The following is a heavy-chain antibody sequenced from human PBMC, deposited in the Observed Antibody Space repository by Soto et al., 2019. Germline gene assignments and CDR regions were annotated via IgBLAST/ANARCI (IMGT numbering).Heavy chain of an antibody. CDR3: ARDKITGLFDY. J-gene: IGHJ4*02. V-gene: IGHV4-34*01. CDR1: GGSFSGYY. D-gene: IGHD2-8*02. CDR2: INHSGST. Sequence: QVQLQQWGAGLLKPSETLSLTCAVYGGSFSGYYWTWIRQPPGTGLEWIGEINHSGSTNYNPSLKSRVTISVDTSKNQFSLKMTSVTAEDTAVYYCARDKITGLFDYWGQGTLVNVSS.